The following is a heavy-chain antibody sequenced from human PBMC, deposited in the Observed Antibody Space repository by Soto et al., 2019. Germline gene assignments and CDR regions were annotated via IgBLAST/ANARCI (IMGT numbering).Heavy chain of an antibody. J-gene: IGHJ4*02. V-gene: IGHV3-21*01. Sequence: GESLKISCAASGFTFSSYSMNWVRQAPGKGLEWVSSISSSSSYIYYADSVKGRFTISRDNAKNSLYLQMNSLRAEDTAVYYCARGGFPDYWGQGTLVTVSS. CDR3: ARGGFPDY. CDR2: ISSSSSYI. D-gene: IGHD3-10*01. CDR1: GFTFSSYS.